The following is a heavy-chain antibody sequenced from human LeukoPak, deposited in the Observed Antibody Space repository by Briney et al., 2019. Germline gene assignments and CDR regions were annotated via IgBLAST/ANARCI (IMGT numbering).Heavy chain of an antibody. J-gene: IGHJ4*02. Sequence: GGSLRLSCAASGFTFSSYSMNWVRQAPGKGLEWVSSVSSSSSYIYYADSVKGRFTISRDNAKNSLYLQMNSLRAEDTAVYYCVRDNPRQQGFAYWGQGTLVTVSS. CDR1: GFTFSSYS. CDR2: VSSSSSYI. D-gene: IGHD6-13*01. V-gene: IGHV3-21*04. CDR3: VRDNPRQQGFAY.